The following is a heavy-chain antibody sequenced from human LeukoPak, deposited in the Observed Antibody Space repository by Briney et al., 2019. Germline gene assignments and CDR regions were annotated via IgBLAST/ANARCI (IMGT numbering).Heavy chain of an antibody. Sequence: GGSLRLSCAASGFTFSSAYMNWVRQAPGKGLEWVSYISSSGSTIYYADSVKGRFTISRDNAKNSLYLQMNSLRAEDTAVYYCASLGDFTVTDYWGQGTLVTVSS. J-gene: IGHJ4*02. CDR2: ISSSGSTI. CDR1: GFTFSSAY. CDR3: ASLGDFTVTDY. D-gene: IGHD4-17*01. V-gene: IGHV3-48*03.